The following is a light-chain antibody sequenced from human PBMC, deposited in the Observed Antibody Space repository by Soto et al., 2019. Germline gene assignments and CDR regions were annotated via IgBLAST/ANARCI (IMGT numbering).Light chain of an antibody. CDR3: CSYAGSSSL. CDR2: DVN. Sequence: QSALTQPRSVSGSPGQSVTISCTGTSSDITNYNSVSWFQQHPGKAPKLMIYDVNKRPSGVPDRFSGSKSGNTASLTISGLQAEDEADYHCCSYAGSSSLVGGGTKLTVL. V-gene: IGLV2-11*01. J-gene: IGLJ2*01. CDR1: SSDITNYNS.